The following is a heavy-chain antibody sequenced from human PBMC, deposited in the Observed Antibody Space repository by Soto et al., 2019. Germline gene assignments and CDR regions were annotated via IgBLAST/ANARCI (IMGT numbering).Heavy chain of an antibody. CDR1: GGSFSGYY. D-gene: IGHD1-20*01. CDR3: ARGYKVGHYYYYMDV. J-gene: IGHJ6*03. V-gene: IGHV4-34*01. CDR2: INHSGST. Sequence: SETLSLTCAVYGGSFSGYYWSWIRQPPGKGLEWIGEINHSGSTHYNPSLKSRVTISVDTSKNQFSLKLSSVTAADTAVYYCARGYKVGHYYYYMDVWGKGTTVTVSS.